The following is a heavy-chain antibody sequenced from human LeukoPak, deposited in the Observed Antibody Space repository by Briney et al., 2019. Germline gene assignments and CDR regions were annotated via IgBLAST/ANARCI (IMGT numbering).Heavy chain of an antibody. J-gene: IGHJ4*02. CDR1: GYTFTGYY. CDR2: INPNSGGT. Sequence: ASVKVSCKASGYTFTGYYMHWVRQAPGQGLEWMGWINPNSGGTNYALKFQGRVTMTRDTSISTAYMELSRLRSDDTAVYYCARGYYYDSSGYYWDYWGQGTLVTVSS. D-gene: IGHD3-22*01. CDR3: ARGYYYDSSGYYWDY. V-gene: IGHV1-2*02.